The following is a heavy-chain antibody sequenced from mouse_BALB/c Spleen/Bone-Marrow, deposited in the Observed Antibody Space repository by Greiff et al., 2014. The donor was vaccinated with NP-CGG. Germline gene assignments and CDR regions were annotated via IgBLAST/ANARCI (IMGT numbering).Heavy chain of an antibody. V-gene: IGHV1S81*02. J-gene: IGHJ1*01. CDR2: IDPSNGRT. CDR1: GYTFTSYW. Sequence: QVQLQQSGAELVKPGASVKLSCKASGYTFTSYWMHWVKQRPGQGIEWIGEIDPSNGRTNYNEKFKNKATLTVDKSSSTAYMQLSSLTSEDSAVYYCARSTTVVVRYWYFDVWGAGTSVTVSS. D-gene: IGHD1-1*01. CDR3: ARSTTVVVRYWYFDV.